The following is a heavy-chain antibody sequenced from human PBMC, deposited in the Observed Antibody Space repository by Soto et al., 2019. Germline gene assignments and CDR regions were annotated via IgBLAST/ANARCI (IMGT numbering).Heavy chain of an antibody. V-gene: IGHV4-31*02. CDR2: IYYFGSA. CDR1: GASISSAGHY. CDR3: GRDKSDIKGPGSGRWFDP. J-gene: IGHJ5*02. Sequence: PAETLSLTLTVPGASISSAGHYGSWSRHHPGKGLEWIGYIYYFGSAYYNPSIKSRVTMSVDTSKNHFSLRLSSVTAADTAVYYCGRDKSDIKGPGSGRWFDPWGQGTLVTISS. D-gene: IGHD3-9*01.